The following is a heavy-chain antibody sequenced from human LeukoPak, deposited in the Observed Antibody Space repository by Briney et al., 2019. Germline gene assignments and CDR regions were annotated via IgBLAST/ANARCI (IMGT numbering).Heavy chain of an antibody. J-gene: IGHJ6*03. CDR2: ISGSGGST. D-gene: IGHD3-3*01. CDR1: GFTFSSYG. CDR3: AKIGRYYDFWTGFYEEEVDYMDV. V-gene: IGHV3-23*01. Sequence: GGSLRLSCAASGFTFSSYGMSWVRQAPGKGLEWVSAISGSGGSTYYADSVKGRFTISRDNSKNTLYLQMNSLRAEDTAVYYCAKIGRYYDFWTGFYEEEVDYMDVWGKGTTVTVS.